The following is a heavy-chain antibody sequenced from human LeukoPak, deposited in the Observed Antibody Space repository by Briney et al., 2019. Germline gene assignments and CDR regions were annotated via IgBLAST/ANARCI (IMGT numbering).Heavy chain of an antibody. CDR2: IYSGGST. CDR1: GFTFSSYA. CDR3: ARADGYGGNSYYFDY. Sequence: GGSLRLSCAASGFTFSSYAMTWVRQAPGKGLEWVSVIYSGGSTYYADSVKGRFTISRDNSKNTLYLQMNSLRAEDTAVYYCARADGYGGNSYYFDYWGQGTLVTVSS. D-gene: IGHD4-23*01. V-gene: IGHV3-66*01. J-gene: IGHJ4*02.